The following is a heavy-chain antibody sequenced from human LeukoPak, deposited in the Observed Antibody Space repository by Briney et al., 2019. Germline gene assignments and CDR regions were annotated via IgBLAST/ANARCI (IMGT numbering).Heavy chain of an antibody. V-gene: IGHV3-30-3*01. CDR2: ISYDGSNK. J-gene: IGHJ4*02. D-gene: IGHD3-9*01. CDR3: LRAPSSDWAFDY. CDR1: GFTFSSYA. Sequence: GRSLRLSCAASGFTFSSYAMHWVRQAPGKGLEWVAVISYDGSNKYYADSVKGRFTISRDNSKNTLYLQMNSLRAEDTAVYYCLRAPSSDWAFDYWDQGTLVTVSS.